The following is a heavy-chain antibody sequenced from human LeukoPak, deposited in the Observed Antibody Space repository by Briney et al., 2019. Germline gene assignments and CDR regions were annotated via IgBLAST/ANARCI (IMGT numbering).Heavy chain of an antibody. CDR3: AKAVGYNYGYSDY. J-gene: IGHJ4*02. CDR1: GFTFTSYS. CDR2: VSGSGGST. D-gene: IGHD5-18*01. Sequence: PGGSLRLSCAASGFTFTSYSMTWVHQAPGKGLEWVSAVSGSGGSTYYADSVKGRFTISRDNSKNTLYLQLNSLRAGDTAVYYCAKAVGYNYGYSDYWGQGTLVTVSS. V-gene: IGHV3-23*01.